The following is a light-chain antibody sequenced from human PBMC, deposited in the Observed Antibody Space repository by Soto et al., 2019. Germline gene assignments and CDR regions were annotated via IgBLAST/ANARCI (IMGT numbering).Light chain of an antibody. Sequence: EIVLTQSPGTLSLSPGERATLSCRASQSINNRYLAWYQQKPGQAPRLLIYAASSRSTGIPDRFSGSGSGTDFTITISRLEPEDLAVYYCQQFGSSPGFTFGPGTKVDIK. CDR2: AAS. J-gene: IGKJ3*01. CDR1: QSINNRY. CDR3: QQFGSSPGFT. V-gene: IGKV3-20*01.